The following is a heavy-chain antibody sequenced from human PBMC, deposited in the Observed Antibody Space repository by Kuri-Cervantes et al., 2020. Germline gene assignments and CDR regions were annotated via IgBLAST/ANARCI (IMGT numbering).Heavy chain of an antibody. V-gene: IGHV4-38-2*01. D-gene: IGHD4-17*01. CDR2: IYHSGST. CDR3: ARVRRGTTAIEYWYFDL. CDR1: GYSISSGYY. J-gene: IGHJ2*01. Sequence: GSLRLSCAVSGYSISSGYYWGWIRQPPGKGLEWIGSIYHSGSTNYNPSLKSRVTISVDTSKNQFSLKLSSVTAADTAVYYCARVRRGTTAIEYWYFDLWGRGTLVTVSS.